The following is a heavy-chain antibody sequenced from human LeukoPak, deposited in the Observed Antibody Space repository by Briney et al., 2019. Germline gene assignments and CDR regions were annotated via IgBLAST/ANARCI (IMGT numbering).Heavy chain of an antibody. D-gene: IGHD3-10*01. CDR2: IYYSGST. J-gene: IGHJ5*02. V-gene: IGHV4-30-4*01. CDR1: GGSISSGDYY. Sequence: SETLSLTCTVSGGSISSGDYYWSWIRQPPGKGLEWIGYIYYSGSTYYNPSLKSRVTISVDTSKNQFSLKLSSVTAADTAVYYCARGDMGGSGSYFLNWFDPWGQGTLVTVSS. CDR3: ARGDMGGSGSYFLNWFDP.